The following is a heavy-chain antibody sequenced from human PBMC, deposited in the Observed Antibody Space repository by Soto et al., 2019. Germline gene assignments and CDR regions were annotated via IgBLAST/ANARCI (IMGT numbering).Heavy chain of an antibody. J-gene: IGHJ3*02. V-gene: IGHV5-51*01. CDR3: AILGLPAAIKGHAFDI. D-gene: IGHD2-2*02. CDR2: LYPGDSDT. CDR1: GYSFTSYW. Sequence: GESLKISCKGSGYSFTSYWIGWGRQMPGKGLEWMGILYPGDSDTRYSPSFQGQVTISADKSISTAYLQWSSLKASYTAMYYCAILGLPAAIKGHAFDIWGQGTMVTVSS.